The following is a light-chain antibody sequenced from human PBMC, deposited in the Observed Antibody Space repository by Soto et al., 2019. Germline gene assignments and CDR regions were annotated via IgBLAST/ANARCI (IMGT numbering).Light chain of an antibody. J-gene: IGKJ4*01. CDR3: QQYDNSPLT. V-gene: IGKV3-20*01. Sequence: EIVLTQSPATLSLSPGERVTLSCRTSQSISNNHLAWYQQKPGRAPRLLIYGASNRATGIPDRFSGGGSGTDFTPAISRLEPEDFAVYYCQQYDNSPLTFGGGTKVDIK. CDR1: QSISNNH. CDR2: GAS.